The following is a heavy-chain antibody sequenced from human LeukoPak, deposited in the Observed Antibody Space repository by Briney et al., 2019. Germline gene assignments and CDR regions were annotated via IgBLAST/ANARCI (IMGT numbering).Heavy chain of an antibody. V-gene: IGHV3-48*03. Sequence: GGSLRLSCAASGFTFSSYEMNWVRQAPGKGLEWVSYISSSGSTRYYADSVKGRFTISRDNAKNSLYLQMNSLRAEDTAVYYCARVQTTVTTLDYWGQGTLITVSS. D-gene: IGHD4-17*01. CDR1: GFTFSSYE. CDR3: ARVQTTVTTLDY. CDR2: ISSSGSTR. J-gene: IGHJ4*02.